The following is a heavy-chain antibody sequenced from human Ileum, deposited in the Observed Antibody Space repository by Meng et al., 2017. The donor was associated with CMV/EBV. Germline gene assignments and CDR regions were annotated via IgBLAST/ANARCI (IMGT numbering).Heavy chain of an antibody. CDR1: VGSISTYY. CDR3: AKATGVTDPFDY. V-gene: IGHV4-4*07. CDR2: IYISGST. D-gene: IGHD1-14*01. J-gene: IGHJ4*02. Sequence: QVQVQVSGPGLVKPSETLSLTCTISVGSISTYYWNWIRQPAGKGLEWIGRIYISGSTTYNPSLKSRVTMSVDTSKNQFSLKLSSVTAADTAIYYCAKATGVTDPFDYWGQGTLVTVSS.